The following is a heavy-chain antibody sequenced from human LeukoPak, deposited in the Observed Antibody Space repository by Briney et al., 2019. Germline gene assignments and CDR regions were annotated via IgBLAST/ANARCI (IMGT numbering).Heavy chain of an antibody. CDR2: IYDGVST. D-gene: IGHD4-11*01. V-gene: IGHV4-38-2*02. CDR1: GYSISSGYY. Sequence: SETLSLTCTVSGYSISSGYYWGWIRQPPGKGLEWIGYIYDGVSTNYNPSLKSRVTISVDTSKNQFSLKLSSVTAADTAVYYCAREVKHWYFDLWGRGTLVTVSS. CDR3: AREVKHWYFDL. J-gene: IGHJ2*01.